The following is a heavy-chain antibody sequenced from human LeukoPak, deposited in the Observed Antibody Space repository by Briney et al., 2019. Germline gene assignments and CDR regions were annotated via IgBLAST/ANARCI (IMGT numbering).Heavy chain of an antibody. V-gene: IGHV3-74*01. D-gene: IGHD2-2*01. CDR3: AKETTGYCSSTSCLNYYYYYMDV. J-gene: IGHJ6*03. CDR2: INSDGSST. CDR1: EFTFSSYW. Sequence: GGSLRLSCAASEFTFSSYWMHWVRQAPGKGLVWVSRINSDGSSTSYADSVKGRFTISRDNAKNTLYLQMNSLRAEDTAVYYCAKETTGYCSSTSCLNYYYYYMDVWGKGTTVTVSS.